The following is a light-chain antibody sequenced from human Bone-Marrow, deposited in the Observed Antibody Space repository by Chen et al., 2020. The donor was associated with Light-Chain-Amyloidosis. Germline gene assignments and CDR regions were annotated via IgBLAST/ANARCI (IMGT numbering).Light chain of an antibody. V-gene: IGLV3-21*02. CDR3: QVWDRGSDRPV. CDR1: NIGSTS. J-gene: IGLJ3*02. Sequence: SYVLTQPSSVSVAPGQTATIACGGNNIGSTSVQWYQQTPGPAPLLVVYEDSDRPSGIPERLSGSNSGKTATLTSSRVEAGDAADYYCQVWDRGSDRPVFGGGTKLTVL. CDR2: EDS.